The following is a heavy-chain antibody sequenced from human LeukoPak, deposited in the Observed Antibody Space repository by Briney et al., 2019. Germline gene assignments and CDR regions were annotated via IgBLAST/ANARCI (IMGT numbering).Heavy chain of an antibody. CDR1: GFSLSTSGIC. Sequence: SGPALVKPTQTLTLTCTFSGFSLSTSGICVSWIRQPPGKALEWLARIDWDDDKYYSTSLKTRLTISKDTSKNQVVLTMTNMDPVDTATYYCARGGYCSSTSCFDYWGQGTLVTVSS. CDR3: ARGGYCSSTSCFDY. J-gene: IGHJ4*02. CDR2: IDWDDDK. V-gene: IGHV2-70*11. D-gene: IGHD2-2*01.